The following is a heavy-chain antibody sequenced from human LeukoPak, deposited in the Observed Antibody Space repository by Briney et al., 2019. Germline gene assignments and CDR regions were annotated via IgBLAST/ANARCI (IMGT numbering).Heavy chain of an antibody. V-gene: IGHV3-23*01. CDR2: LSASGGGT. Sequence: PGGSLRLSCAVSGITLSNYGMAWVRQAPGKGLEWVASLSASGGGTSYADSVRGRFTISRDNVKNTLYLQMNSLRAEDTAVYFCAKRGVVIRVILVGFHKEAYYFDSWGQGVLVTVSS. CDR1: GITLSNYG. D-gene: IGHD3-22*01. J-gene: IGHJ4*02. CDR3: AKRGVVIRVILVGFHKEAYYFDS.